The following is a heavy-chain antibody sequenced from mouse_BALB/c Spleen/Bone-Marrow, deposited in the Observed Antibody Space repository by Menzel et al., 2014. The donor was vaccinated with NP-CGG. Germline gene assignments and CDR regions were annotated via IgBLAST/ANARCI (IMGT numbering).Heavy chain of an antibody. CDR3: ARTPGVLYYFDY. CDR2: ILPESGSS. CDR1: GYTFSSFW. Sequence: QVQLQQSGAELMKPGASMKISCKASGYTFSSFWIEWVKQRPGHGLEWIGEILPESGSSNYNEKFKGKATSTADTSSNTVYMQLSSLTSEDSAVYYCARTPGVLYYFDYWGQGTPLTVSS. J-gene: IGHJ2*01. V-gene: IGHV1-9*01.